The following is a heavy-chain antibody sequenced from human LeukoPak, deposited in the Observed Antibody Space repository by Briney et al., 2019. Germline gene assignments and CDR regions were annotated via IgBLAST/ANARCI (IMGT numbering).Heavy chain of an antibody. J-gene: IGHJ4*02. V-gene: IGHV3-48*01. CDR3: ARDQGGVTSY. CDR2: ISSLSGTI. Sequence: PGGSLRLSCAASGFTFSSYSMNWFRQAPGEGLEGISYISSLSGTINYADSVKGRFTISRDNAKKSLYLQMDSLKVEDTAIYYCARDQGGVTSYWGQGTLVTVSS. CDR1: GFTFSSYS. D-gene: IGHD3-16*01.